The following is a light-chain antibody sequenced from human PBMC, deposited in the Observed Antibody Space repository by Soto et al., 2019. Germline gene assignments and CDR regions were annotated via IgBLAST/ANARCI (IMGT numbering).Light chain of an antibody. CDR2: DVT. J-gene: IGLJ3*02. V-gene: IGLV2-11*01. CDR1: SSDVGDYNY. Sequence: QSALTQPRSVSGSPGQSVTISCTGTSSDVGDYNYVSWYQQHPGTAPKVMIYDVTKRPSGVPDRFSGSKSGNTASLTISGLQPEDEADYYCSSYAGTYTWLFGGGTQLTVL. CDR3: SSYAGTYTWL.